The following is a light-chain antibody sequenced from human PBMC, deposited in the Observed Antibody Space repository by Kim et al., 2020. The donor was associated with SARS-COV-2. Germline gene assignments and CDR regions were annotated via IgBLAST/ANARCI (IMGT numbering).Light chain of an antibody. CDR3: QQSISYSPWT. J-gene: IGKJ1*01. Sequence: GARVTITCRASPSISSGLAWYQQKPSKAPRHLIYDASSLESGVPSRFSGSGSGAEFILTISSLQPDDFATYYCQQSISYSPWTFGQGSKV. V-gene: IGKV1-5*01. CDR2: DAS. CDR1: PSISSG.